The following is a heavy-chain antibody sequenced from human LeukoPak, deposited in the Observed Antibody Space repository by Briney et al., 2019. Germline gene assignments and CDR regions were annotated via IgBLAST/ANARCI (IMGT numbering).Heavy chain of an antibody. CDR2: LDTDESDT. V-gene: IGHV3-74*01. CDR1: VFTFSKYW. J-gene: IGHJ4*02. Sequence: GGSLRLPCVASVFTFSKYWMHWVRQAPGKGLVWVSRLDTDESDTSYADSVKGRFTISRDNAKNTLYLQMNNLRAEDTAMYYCARDRYPAAREFDYWGQGTLVTVSS. D-gene: IGHD2-2*01. CDR3: ARDRYPAAREFDY.